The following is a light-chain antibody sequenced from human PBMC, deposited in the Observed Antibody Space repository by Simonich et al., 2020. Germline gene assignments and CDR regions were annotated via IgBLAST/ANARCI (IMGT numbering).Light chain of an antibody. CDR3: QQYNNWYT. Sequence: EIVMTQSPATLSVSQAKRATLSCRTSQSVSSNLAWYQQKHGQAPRLLIYGASTMATGIPARFSGSGSGTEFTLTISSLQSEDFAVYYCQQYNNWYTFGQGTKLEIK. CDR2: GAS. J-gene: IGKJ2*01. CDR1: QSVSSN. V-gene: IGKV3-15*01.